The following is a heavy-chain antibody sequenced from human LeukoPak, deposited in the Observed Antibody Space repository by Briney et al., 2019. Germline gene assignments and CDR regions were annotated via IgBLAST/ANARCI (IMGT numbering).Heavy chain of an antibody. J-gene: IGHJ4*02. V-gene: IGHV4-34*01. D-gene: IGHD6-6*01. CDR3: ARPDSSSSLYFDY. Sequence: SETLSLACAVYGGSFSGYYWSWIRQPPGKGLEWIGEINHSGSTNYNPSLKSRVTISVDTSKNQFSLKLSSVTAADTAVYYCARPDSSSSLYFDYWGQGTLVTVSS. CDR1: GGSFSGYY. CDR2: INHSGST.